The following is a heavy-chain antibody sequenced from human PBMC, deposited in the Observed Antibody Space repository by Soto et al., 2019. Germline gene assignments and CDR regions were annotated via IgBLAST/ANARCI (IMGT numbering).Heavy chain of an antibody. D-gene: IGHD3-10*01. J-gene: IGHJ4*02. CDR3: ATNYGSGSAHFDN. V-gene: IGHV1-69*02. CDR2: IIPMLGMS. Sequence: QVQLEQSGAEVKKPGSSVKVSCTASGDTFNFYTISWVRQAPGQGLEWMGRIIPMLGMSNYAQNFQGRVTMIADKSTSTAYMELSSLRSEDTALYYCATNYGSGSAHFDNWGQGTLVTVSS. CDR1: GDTFNFYT.